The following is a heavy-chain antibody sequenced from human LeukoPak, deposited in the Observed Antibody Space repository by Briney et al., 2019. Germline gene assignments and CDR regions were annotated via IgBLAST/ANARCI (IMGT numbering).Heavy chain of an antibody. J-gene: IGHJ5*02. D-gene: IGHD6-19*01. CDR3: ARVCSIAVAGSRAKNWFDP. Sequence: SETLSLTCTVSGGSINSSSYYWGWIRQPPGKGLEWIGSIYYSGSTYYNPSLKSRVTISVDTSKNQFSLKLSSVTAADTAVYYCARVCSIAVAGSRAKNWFDPWGQGTLVTVSS. CDR2: IYYSGST. V-gene: IGHV4-39*07. CDR1: GGSINSSSYY.